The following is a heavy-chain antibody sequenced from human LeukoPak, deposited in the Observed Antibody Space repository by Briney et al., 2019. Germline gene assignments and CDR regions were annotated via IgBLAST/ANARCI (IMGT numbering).Heavy chain of an antibody. CDR2: IYTSGST. CDR1: GGSISSYY. J-gene: IGHJ4*02. V-gene: IGHV4-4*07. D-gene: IGHD3-9*01. Sequence: SETLSLTCTVSGGSISSYYWSWIRQPAGKGLEWIGRIYTSGSTNYNPSLKSRVTISVDTSKNQFSLKLSSVTAADTAVYYCARDVGYFDTPYFDYWGQGTLVTVSS. CDR3: ARDVGYFDTPYFDY.